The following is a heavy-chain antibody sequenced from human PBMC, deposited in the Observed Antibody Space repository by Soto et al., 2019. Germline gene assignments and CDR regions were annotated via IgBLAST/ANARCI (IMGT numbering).Heavy chain of an antibody. V-gene: IGHV3-21*01. D-gene: IGHD6-13*01. CDR2: ISSSSSYI. J-gene: IGHJ4*02. CDR1: GFTFSSYS. CDR3: ARGARSSWLDFDY. Sequence: PGGSLRLSCAASGFTFSSYSMNWVRQAPGKGLEWVSSISSSSSYIYYADSVKGRFTISRDNAKNSLYLQMNSLRAEDTAVYYCARGARSSWLDFDYWGQGPLVTVSS.